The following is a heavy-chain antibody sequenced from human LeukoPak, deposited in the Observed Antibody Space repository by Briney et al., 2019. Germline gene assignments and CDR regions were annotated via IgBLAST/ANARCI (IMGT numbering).Heavy chain of an antibody. Sequence: GGSLRLSCAASGFTFSSYAMSWVRQAPGEGLEWVSAISGSGGSTYYADSVKGRFTISRDNSKNTLYLQMNSLRAEDTAVYYCAKENLWFGELLSSSNSHLDYWGQGTLVTVSS. D-gene: IGHD3-10*01. CDR2: ISGSGGST. CDR3: AKENLWFGELLSSSNSHLDY. J-gene: IGHJ4*02. V-gene: IGHV3-23*01. CDR1: GFTFSSYA.